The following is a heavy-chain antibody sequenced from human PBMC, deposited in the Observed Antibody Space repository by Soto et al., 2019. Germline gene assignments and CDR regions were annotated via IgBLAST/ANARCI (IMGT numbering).Heavy chain of an antibody. V-gene: IGHV4-31*03. Sequence: QVQLQESGPGLVKPSQTLSLTCTVSGGSISSGGYYWSWIRQHPGKGLEWIGYIYYSGSTYYNPSLKSGVTSSVDTSKTQFSLKLSSVTAADTAVYYCARDHEVDSVTGYWGQGTLVTVSS. CDR1: GGSISSGGYY. CDR3: ARDHEVDSVTGY. CDR2: IYYSGST. J-gene: IGHJ4*02. D-gene: IGHD2-21*02.